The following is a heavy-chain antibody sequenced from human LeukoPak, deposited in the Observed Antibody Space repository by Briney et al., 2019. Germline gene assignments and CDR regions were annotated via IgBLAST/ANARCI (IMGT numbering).Heavy chain of an antibody. Sequence: TGGSLRLSCAASGFTFSSYCMHWVRQAPGKGPVCVSRINSDGSSTSYADSVKGRFTISRDNAKNTLYLQVNSLRAEDTAVYYCARDRGYTQDYWGQGTLVTVSS. J-gene: IGHJ4*02. CDR1: GFTFSSYC. CDR3: ARDRGYTQDY. V-gene: IGHV3-74*01. CDR2: INSDGSST. D-gene: IGHD5-12*01.